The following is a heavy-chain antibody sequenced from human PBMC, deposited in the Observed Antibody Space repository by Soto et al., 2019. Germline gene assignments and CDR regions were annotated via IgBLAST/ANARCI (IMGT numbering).Heavy chain of an antibody. V-gene: IGHV1-3*01. D-gene: IGHD2-21*02. CDR3: ARNPSVVVVTASHFDY. J-gene: IGHJ4*01. Sequence: GASVKVSCKASGGTFSSYTISWVRQAPGQGLEWMGWIIAGNGITNYSQKFQGRITITRDTSANTVYMELSSLRSEDTAIYYCARNPSVVVVTASHFDYWGHGTLVTVSS. CDR1: GGTFSSYT. CDR2: IIAGNGIT.